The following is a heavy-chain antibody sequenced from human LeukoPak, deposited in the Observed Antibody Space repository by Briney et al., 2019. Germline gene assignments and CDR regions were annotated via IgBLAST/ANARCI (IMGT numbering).Heavy chain of an antibody. J-gene: IGHJ4*02. CDR3: ARDLVTTGDHAPIY. V-gene: IGHV7-4-1*02. CDR2: INTNTGNP. CDR1: GYTFTTYA. Sequence: ASVKVSCKASGYTFTTYAMNWVRQAPGQGLEWMGWINTNTGNPTYVQGFTGRFVFSLDTSVSTAYLQISSLKAEDTAVYYCARDLVTTGDHAPIYWGQGTLVTVSS. D-gene: IGHD7-27*01.